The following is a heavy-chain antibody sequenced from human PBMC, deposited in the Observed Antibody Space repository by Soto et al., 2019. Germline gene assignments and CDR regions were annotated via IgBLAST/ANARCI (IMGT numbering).Heavy chain of an antibody. Sequence: ASVKVSCKVSGYTLTELSMHWVRQAPGQGLEWMGGFDPEDGETIYAQKFQGRVTMTADTSTTTAYMELRSLRSDDTAVYYCARDLRFLEWLFDPWGQGTLVTVSS. CDR1: GYTLTELS. J-gene: IGHJ5*02. CDR3: ARDLRFLEWLFDP. CDR2: FDPEDGET. V-gene: IGHV1-24*01. D-gene: IGHD3-3*01.